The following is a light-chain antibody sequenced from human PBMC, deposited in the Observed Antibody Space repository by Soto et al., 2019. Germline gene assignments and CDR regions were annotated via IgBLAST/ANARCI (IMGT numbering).Light chain of an antibody. CDR2: DAS. J-gene: IGKJ4*01. CDR1: QSIRGN. Sequence: EIVMTQSPDTLSVSPGERATLSCRASQSIRGNLAWYQQKPGQAPRLLIYDASTGATGIPDRFSASGSGTEFTLTISSLQSEDFAVYYCQQYNKWHLSFGGGTKVELK. CDR3: QQYNKWHLS. V-gene: IGKV3-15*01.